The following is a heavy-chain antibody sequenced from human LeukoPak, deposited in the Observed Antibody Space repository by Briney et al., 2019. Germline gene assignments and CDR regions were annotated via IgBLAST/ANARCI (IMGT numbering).Heavy chain of an antibody. CDR3: VKHGEAYSDSKTDY. CDR1: GFTFSSYA. V-gene: IGHV3-23*01. CDR2: ISGSGGST. D-gene: IGHD4-11*01. J-gene: IGHJ4*02. Sequence: GGSLRPSCAASGFTFSSYAMRWVRQAPGKGLEWVSAISGSGGSTYYADSVKGRFTISRDNSKNTLYLQMNSLRAEDTAIYYCVKHGEAYSDSKTDYWGQGILDTVSS.